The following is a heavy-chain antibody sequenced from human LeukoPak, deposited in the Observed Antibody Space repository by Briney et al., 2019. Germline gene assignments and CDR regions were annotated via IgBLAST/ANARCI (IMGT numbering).Heavy chain of an antibody. J-gene: IGHJ5*02. CDR3: ARYSSSSTSGWFDP. Sequence: SETLSLTCTVSGGSISSYYWSWIRQPPGKGLEWIGYIYYSGSTNYNPSLKSRVTISVDTSTNQFSLNLISVTAADTAVYYCARYSSSSTSGWFDPWGQGTLVTVSS. CDR2: IYYSGST. V-gene: IGHV4-59*12. D-gene: IGHD6-6*01. CDR1: GGSISSYY.